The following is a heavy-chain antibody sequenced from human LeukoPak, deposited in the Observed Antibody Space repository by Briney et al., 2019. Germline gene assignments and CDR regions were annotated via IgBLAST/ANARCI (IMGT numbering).Heavy chain of an antibody. CDR1: GYTFTGYY. CDR2: INPNSGGT. CDR3: ALTMITDYFDY. Sequence: ASVKVSRKASGYTFTGYYMHWVRQAPGQGLEWMGRINPNSGGTNYAQKFQGRVTMTRDTSISTAYMELSRLRSDDTAVYYCALTMITDYFDYWGQGTLVTVSS. V-gene: IGHV1-2*06. D-gene: IGHD3-22*01. J-gene: IGHJ4*02.